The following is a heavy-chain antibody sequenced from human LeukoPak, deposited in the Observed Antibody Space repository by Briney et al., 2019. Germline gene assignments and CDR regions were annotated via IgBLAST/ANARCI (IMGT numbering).Heavy chain of an antibody. CDR1: GYSISSGYY. CDR3: AREEAVRGWGVWYYYYYMDV. V-gene: IGHV4-38-2*02. Sequence: PSETLSLTCTVSGYSISSGYYWGWIRQPPGKGLEWIGSIYHSGSTYYNPSLKSRVTISVDTSKNQFSLKLSSVTAADTAVYYCAREEAVRGWGVWYYYYYMDVWGKGTTVTISS. J-gene: IGHJ6*03. CDR2: IYHSGST. D-gene: IGHD3-10*01.